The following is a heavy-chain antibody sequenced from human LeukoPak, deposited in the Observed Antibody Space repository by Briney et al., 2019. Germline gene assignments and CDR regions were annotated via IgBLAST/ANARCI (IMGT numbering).Heavy chain of an antibody. J-gene: IGHJ4*02. CDR1: GFTFSSYA. V-gene: IGHV3-64*01. CDR2: ISSNGGST. CDR3: ARDVGSHFGIIDY. Sequence: GGSLRLSCAASGFTFSSYAMHWVRQAPGKGLEYVSAISSNGGSTYYANSVEGRFTISRDNSKNTLYLQMGSLRAEDMAVYYCARDVGSHFGIIDYWGQGTLVTVSS. D-gene: IGHD1-26*01.